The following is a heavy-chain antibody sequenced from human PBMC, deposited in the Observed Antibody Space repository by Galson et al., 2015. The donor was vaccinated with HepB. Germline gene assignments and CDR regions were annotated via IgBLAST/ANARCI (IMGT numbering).Heavy chain of an antibody. Sequence: SVKVSCKASGCPFSSYTISWVRQAPGQGLEWMGIINPSGGSTSYAQKFQGRVTMTRDTSTSTVYMELSSLRSEDTAVYYCARDSWARGGTAVSRMDVWGQGTTVTVSS. J-gene: IGHJ6*02. D-gene: IGHD2-15*01. CDR3: ARDSWARGGTAVSRMDV. CDR2: INPSGGST. V-gene: IGHV1-46*01. CDR1: GCPFSSYT.